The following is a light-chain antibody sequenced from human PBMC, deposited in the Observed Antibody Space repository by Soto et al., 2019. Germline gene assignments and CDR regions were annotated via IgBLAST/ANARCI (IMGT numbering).Light chain of an antibody. CDR1: SSDLAIYNY. CDR3: RPFTNSGIYV. V-gene: IGLV2-14*01. Sequence: QSALTQPASVSGSPGQSITISCTGTSSDLAIYNYVSWYQQQPGKAPKLMIYQVTNRPSGVSNRFSGSRSGNTASLTISGPRSGEGAANNCRPFTNSGIYVLGTGTNLT. J-gene: IGLJ1*01. CDR2: QVT.